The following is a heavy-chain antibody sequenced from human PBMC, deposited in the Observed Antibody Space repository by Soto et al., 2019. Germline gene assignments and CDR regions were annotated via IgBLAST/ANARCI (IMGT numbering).Heavy chain of an antibody. J-gene: IGHJ5*02. CDR3: AHSWAAAGNDWFDP. CDR2: IYWNDDK. Sequence: SGPTLVNPTQTLTLTCTFSGFSLSTSGVGVGWIRQPPGKALEWLALIYWNDDKRYSPSLKSRLTITKDTSKNQVVLTMTSMYPVDTATYCCAHSWAAAGNDWFDPWGQGTLVTVSS. D-gene: IGHD6-13*01. CDR1: GFSLSTSGVG. V-gene: IGHV2-5*01.